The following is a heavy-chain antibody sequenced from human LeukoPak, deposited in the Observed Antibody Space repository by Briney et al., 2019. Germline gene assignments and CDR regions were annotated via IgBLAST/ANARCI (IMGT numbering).Heavy chain of an antibody. CDR1: GFTFSSYA. CDR2: ISGSGGST. CDR3: AREEDGDYAVADY. D-gene: IGHD4-17*01. J-gene: IGHJ4*02. V-gene: IGHV3-23*01. Sequence: PGGSLRLSCAASGFTFSSYAMSWVRQAPGKGLERVSAISGSGGSTYYADSVKGRFTISRDNSKNTLYLQMNSLRAEDTAVYYCAREEDGDYAVADYWGQGTLVTVSS.